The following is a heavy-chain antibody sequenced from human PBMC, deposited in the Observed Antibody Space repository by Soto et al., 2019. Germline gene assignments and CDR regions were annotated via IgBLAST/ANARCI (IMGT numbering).Heavy chain of an antibody. D-gene: IGHD6-19*01. CDR3: VLSPRQIAVAGPSTLDY. CDR1: GGSFSGYY. V-gene: IGHV4-34*01. J-gene: IGHJ4*02. Sequence: SETLSLTCAVYGGSFSGYYWSWIRQPPGKGLEWIGEINHSGSTNYNPSLKSRVTISVDTSKNQSSLKLSSVTAADTAVYYCVLSPRQIAVAGPSTLDYWGQGTLVTVSS. CDR2: INHSGST.